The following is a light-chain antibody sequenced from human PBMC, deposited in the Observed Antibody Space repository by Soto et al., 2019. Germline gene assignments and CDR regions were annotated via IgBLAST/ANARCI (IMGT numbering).Light chain of an antibody. J-gene: IGKJ2*01. CDR3: QQYSSAYT. V-gene: IGKV1-5*01. CDR1: QSINNW. CDR2: DAS. Sequence: DIQLTQSPSTLSAFVGDRVTITCRASQSINNWLAWYQQKPGEAPKLLIYDASSLESGVPPRFSGSGYGTEFTLTISSLQPDDFATYYCQQYSSAYTFGQGTKLEIK.